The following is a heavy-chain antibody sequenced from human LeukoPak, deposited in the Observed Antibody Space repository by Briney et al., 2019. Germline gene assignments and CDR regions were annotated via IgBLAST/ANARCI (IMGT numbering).Heavy chain of an antibody. D-gene: IGHD1-26*01. CDR1: GVTLSSYA. CDR3: AKDVGKWESLHFFDY. V-gene: IGHV3-23*01. CDR2: ISGSGAST. J-gene: IGHJ4*02. Sequence: GGSLRLSCEASGVTLSSYAMSWARQAPGKGLEWISGISGSGASTYYADSVKGRFTISRDDSRNTLYLQMNSLRGDDTAVYYCAKDVGKWESLHFFDYWGQGTLVTVSS.